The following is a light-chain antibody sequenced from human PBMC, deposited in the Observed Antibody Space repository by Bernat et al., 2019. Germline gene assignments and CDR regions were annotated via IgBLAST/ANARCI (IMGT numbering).Light chain of an antibody. CDR2: DVD. CDR3: CSHTGSFTWV. CDR1: TSGVGTYEY. Sequence: QTVLTQPRSVSGSPGQSVTISCTGTTSGVGTYEYVSWYQQHPGKAPQLMIYDVDKRPSGVPDRFSGSKSGNTASLTITGLQAEDEDDYYCCSHTGSFTWVFGGGTKLTVL. V-gene: IGLV2-11*01. J-gene: IGLJ3*02.